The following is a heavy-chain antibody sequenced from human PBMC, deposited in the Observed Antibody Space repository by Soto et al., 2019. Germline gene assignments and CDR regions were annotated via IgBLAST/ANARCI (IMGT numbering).Heavy chain of an antibody. Sequence: PGGSLRLCCAASGFTFSSHAMGGLRQDPGTGPEWVAFVDGSGGDTSYADSVKGRFTISRDNSDNSLYLDMNGLRAEDTGRYFCAKEIFAAAYAATSAFDLWGQGTLVTVSS. D-gene: IGHD2-8*01. V-gene: IGHV3-23*01. CDR1: GFTFSSHA. J-gene: IGHJ4*02. CDR3: AKEIFAAAYAATSAFDL. CDR2: VDGSGGDT.